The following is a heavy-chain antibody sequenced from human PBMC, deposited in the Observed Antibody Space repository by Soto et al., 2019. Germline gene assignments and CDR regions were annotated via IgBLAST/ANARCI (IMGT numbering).Heavy chain of an antibody. J-gene: IGHJ6*02. D-gene: IGHD4-17*01. V-gene: IGHV2-26*01. CDR2: FFSDAER. Sequence: QVTLKESGPVLVKPTETLTLTCSVSGFSLTNGRMGVSWIRQPPGKALEWLAHFFSDAERSYSTSMQSRLNMYKDSSGSQVVLTMTNMAPADTATYFCARMDGDYNYYGLDVWGHWIAVTVSS. CDR3: ARMDGDYNYYGLDV. CDR1: GFSLTNGRMG.